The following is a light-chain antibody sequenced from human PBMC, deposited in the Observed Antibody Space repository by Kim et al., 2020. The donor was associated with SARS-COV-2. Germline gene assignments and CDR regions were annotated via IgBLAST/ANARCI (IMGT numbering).Light chain of an antibody. CDR3: QQYHSYWT. V-gene: IGKV1-5*01. CDR2: DAS. Sequence: SASVRDTVTITCRASQTVSSWLAWYQHKPGKAPKLLIYDASYLESGVPSRFSGGGSGTEFTLTINSLQPDDFATYYCQQYHSYWTFGQGTKVDIK. CDR1: QTVSSW. J-gene: IGKJ1*01.